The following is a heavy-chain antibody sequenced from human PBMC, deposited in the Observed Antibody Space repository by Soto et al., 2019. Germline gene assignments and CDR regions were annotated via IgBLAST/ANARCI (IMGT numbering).Heavy chain of an antibody. CDR3: ARARGRELPAEYFQH. CDR1: GGSISSGDYY. Sequence: SETLSLTCTVSGGSISSGDYYWSWIRQPPGKGLEWIGYIYYSGSTYYNPSLKSRVTISVDTSKNQFSLKLSSVTAADTAVYYCARARGRELPAEYFQHWGQGTLVT. CDR2: IYYSGST. D-gene: IGHD1-26*01. V-gene: IGHV4-30-4*01. J-gene: IGHJ1*01.